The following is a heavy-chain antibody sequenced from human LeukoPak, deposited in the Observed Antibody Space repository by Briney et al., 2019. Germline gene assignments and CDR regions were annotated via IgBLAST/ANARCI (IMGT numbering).Heavy chain of an antibody. V-gene: IGHV3-7*03. CDR1: GFTFSIHW. CDR3: ARGTLTVVTPYYYYGMDV. J-gene: IGHJ6*02. Sequence: GGSLRLSCAASGFTFSIHWMSWVRQAPGKGLEWVANMKQDGSEKYYVDSVKGRFTVSRDNAKNLLWLQMNSLRAEDTAVYYCARGTLTVVTPYYYYGMDVWGQGTTVTVSS. CDR2: MKQDGSEK. D-gene: IGHD4-23*01.